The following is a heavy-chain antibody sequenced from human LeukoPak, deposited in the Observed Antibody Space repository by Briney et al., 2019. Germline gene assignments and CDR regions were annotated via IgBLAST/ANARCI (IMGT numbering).Heavy chain of an antibody. J-gene: IGHJ6*02. D-gene: IGHD3-10*01. CDR2: INHSGST. V-gene: IGHV4-34*01. CDR3: ARVNPYYGSGSYWVPPNYYYYYGMDV. Sequence: PSETLSLTCAVYGGSFSGYYWSWIRQPPGKGLEWIGEINHSGSTNYNPSLKSRVTISVDTSKNQFSLKLSSVTAADTAVYYCARVNPYYGSGSYWVPPNYYYYYGMDVWGQGTTVTVSS. CDR1: GGSFSGYY.